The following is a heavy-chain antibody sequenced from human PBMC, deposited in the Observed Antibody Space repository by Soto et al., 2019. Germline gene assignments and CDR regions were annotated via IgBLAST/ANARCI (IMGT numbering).Heavy chain of an antibody. J-gene: IGHJ6*03. Sequence: ASVKVSCKASGYTFNSYGISWVRQAPGQGLEWMGWTSAYNGNTNYAQKLQGRVTMTTDTTTSTAYMELRSLRSDDTAVYYCARVDRILYYYYYMDVWGKGTTVTVSS. D-gene: IGHD2-15*01. CDR2: TSAYNGNT. V-gene: IGHV1-18*01. CDR3: ARVDRILYYYYYMDV. CDR1: GYTFNSYG.